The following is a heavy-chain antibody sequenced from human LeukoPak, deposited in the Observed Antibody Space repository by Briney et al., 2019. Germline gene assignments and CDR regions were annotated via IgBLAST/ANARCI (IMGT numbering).Heavy chain of an antibody. CDR1: GFSLRTSGVG. D-gene: IGHD3-10*01. CDR3: AHRPPRITMVRGVILSAPYFDY. Sequence: ESGPTLVNPTQTLTLTCTFSGFSLRTSGVGVGWIRQPPGKALEWLALIYWDDDKRYSPSLKSRLTITKDTSKNQVVITMTNMDPVDTATYYCAHRPPRITMVRGVILSAPYFDYWGQGTLVTVSS. V-gene: IGHV2-5*02. J-gene: IGHJ4*02. CDR2: IYWDDDK.